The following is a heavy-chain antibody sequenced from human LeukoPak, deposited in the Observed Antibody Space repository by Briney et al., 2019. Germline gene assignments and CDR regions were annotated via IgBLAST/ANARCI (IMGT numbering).Heavy chain of an antibody. V-gene: IGHV4-34*01. J-gene: IGHJ4*02. Sequence: SETLSLTCAVYGGSFSGYYWSWIRQPPGKGLEWIGEIDHSGSTTYNPSLKSRVTISVGTSNNLFSLKLSSVTAADTAVYYCARAYYYGSGRLDYWGQGTLVPVSS. CDR2: IDHSGST. CDR1: GGSFSGYY. CDR3: ARAYYYGSGRLDY. D-gene: IGHD3-10*01.